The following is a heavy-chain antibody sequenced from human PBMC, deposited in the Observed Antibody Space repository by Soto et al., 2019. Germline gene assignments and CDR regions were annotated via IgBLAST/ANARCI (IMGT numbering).Heavy chain of an antibody. D-gene: IGHD6-6*01. CDR3: ARGSSGDNFDY. J-gene: IGHJ4*02. CDR2: IYNGGTT. V-gene: IGHV4-30-4*01. Sequence: QVQLQESGPGLVKPSQTLSLTCTVSGGSINNVNYVWSWIRQSPDKGLEWIGHIYNGGTTYNNPFLTGRVMISVVTSNYQYFLKLISVRASVTAVEYCARGSSGDNFDYWGQGTLVTVSS. CDR1: GGSINNVNYV.